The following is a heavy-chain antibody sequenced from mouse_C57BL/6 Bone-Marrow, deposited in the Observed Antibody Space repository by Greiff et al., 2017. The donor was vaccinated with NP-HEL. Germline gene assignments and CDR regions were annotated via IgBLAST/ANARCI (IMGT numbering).Heavy chain of an antibody. CDR1: GFTFSSYA. CDR2: ISDGGSYT. V-gene: IGHV5-4*01. J-gene: IGHJ2*01. Sequence: EVQRVESGGGLVKPGGSLKLSCAASGFTFSSYAMSWVRQTPAKRLEWVATISDGGSYTYYPDNVKGRFTISRDNAKNNLYLQMSHLKSEDTAMYYCARWYYYGSSVYFGCWGKGTTLTVSS. CDR3: ARWYYYGSSVYFGC. D-gene: IGHD1-1*01.